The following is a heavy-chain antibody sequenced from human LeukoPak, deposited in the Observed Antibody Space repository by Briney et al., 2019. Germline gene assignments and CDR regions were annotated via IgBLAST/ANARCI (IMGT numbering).Heavy chain of an antibody. Sequence: PGRSLRLSCTASGFTFGDYAMSWVRQAPGKGLEWVSVIYSGGSTYYADSVKGRFTISRDNSKNTLYLQMNSLRAEDTAVYYCARANILTGYYILSWGQGTLVTVSS. CDR1: GFTFGDYA. CDR3: ARANILTGYYILS. J-gene: IGHJ5*02. D-gene: IGHD3-9*01. CDR2: IYSGGST. V-gene: IGHV3-66*01.